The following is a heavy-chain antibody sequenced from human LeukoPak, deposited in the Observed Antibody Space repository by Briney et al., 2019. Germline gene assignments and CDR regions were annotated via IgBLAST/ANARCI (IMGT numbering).Heavy chain of an antibody. CDR1: GFNFSSYS. D-gene: IGHD3-16*01. J-gene: IGHJ5*02. Sequence: PGGSLRLSCAASGFNFSSYSMNWVRQAPGKGLEWVSYISSSSSTIYYADSVKGRFTISRDNAKNSLYLQMNSLRAEDTVVYYCARYSFVGCFDPWGQGTLVTVSS. CDR2: ISSSSSTI. CDR3: ARYSFVGCFDP. V-gene: IGHV3-48*04.